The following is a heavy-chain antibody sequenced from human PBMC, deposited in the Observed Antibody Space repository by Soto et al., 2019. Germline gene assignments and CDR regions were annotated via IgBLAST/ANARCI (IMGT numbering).Heavy chain of an antibody. CDR3: VARYCSSTTCYQVDY. V-gene: IGHV3-64D*06. D-gene: IGHD2-2*01. CDR1: GSTFTNYA. CDR2: ISSTGCST. J-gene: IGHJ4*02. Sequence: GASRRLSCSAAGSTFTNYAIQWSRQARGKGLEYVSAISSTGCSTYYADSVKGRFTISRDNSKTTVYLQMSSLRSEDSAVYYCVARYCSSTTCYQVDYWGQGTLVTVSS.